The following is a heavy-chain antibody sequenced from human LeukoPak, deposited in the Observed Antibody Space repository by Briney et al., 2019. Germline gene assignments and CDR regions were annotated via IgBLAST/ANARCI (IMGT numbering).Heavy chain of an antibody. V-gene: IGHV1-2*02. Sequence: GASVKVSCKASGGTFSSYAISWVRQAPGQGLEWMGWINPNSGGTNYAQKFQGRVTMTRDTSVSTAYMELSRLRSDDTAVYYCARDYCSSTSCYGHYYYYMDVWGKGTTVTVSS. CDR2: INPNSGGT. D-gene: IGHD2-2*01. J-gene: IGHJ6*03. CDR3: ARDYCSSTSCYGHYYYYMDV. CDR1: GGTFSSYA.